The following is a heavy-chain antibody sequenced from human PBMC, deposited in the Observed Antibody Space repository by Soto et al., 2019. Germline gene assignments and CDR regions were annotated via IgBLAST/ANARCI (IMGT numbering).Heavy chain of an antibody. D-gene: IGHD2-21*02. V-gene: IGHV3-30-3*01. J-gene: IGHJ4*02. CDR1: GFTFSSYA. CDR3: ARAPHIVVVTATYGVSFDY. CDR2: ISYDGSNK. Sequence: GGSLRVSCAASGFTFSSYAMHWVRQAPGKGLEWVAVISYDGSNKYYADSVKGRFTISRDNSKNTLYLQMNSLRAEDTAVYYCARAPHIVVVTATYGVSFDYWGQGTLVTVSS.